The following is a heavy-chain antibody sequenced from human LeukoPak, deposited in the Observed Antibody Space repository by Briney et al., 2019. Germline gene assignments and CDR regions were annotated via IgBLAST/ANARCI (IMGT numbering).Heavy chain of an antibody. CDR1: GGSISNYY. D-gene: IGHD1-1*01. CDR2: VYYSGST. Sequence: ASETPSLTCTVSGGSISNYYWSWIRQPPGKGLEWIGYVYYSGSTNYNPSLRSRATISVDTSRNQFCLKLTSVTAADTAVYYCARPGAPTGWYFDLWGRGTLVTVSS. J-gene: IGHJ2*01. CDR3: ARPGAPTGWYFDL. V-gene: IGHV4-59*08.